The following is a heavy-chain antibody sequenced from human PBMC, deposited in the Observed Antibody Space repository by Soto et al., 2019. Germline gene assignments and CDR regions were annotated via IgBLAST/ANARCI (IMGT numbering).Heavy chain of an antibody. CDR2: IKQDGSEK. D-gene: IGHD3-3*01. CDR1: GFTFSSYW. V-gene: IGHV3-7*05. Sequence: PGGSLRLSCAASGFTFSSYWMSWVRQAPGKGLEWVANIKQDGSEKYYVDSVKGRFTISRDNAKNSLYLQMNSLRAEDTAVYYCARYYDFWSGEETYYYYGMDVWGQGTTVTVSS. CDR3: ARYYDFWSGEETYYYYGMDV. J-gene: IGHJ6*02.